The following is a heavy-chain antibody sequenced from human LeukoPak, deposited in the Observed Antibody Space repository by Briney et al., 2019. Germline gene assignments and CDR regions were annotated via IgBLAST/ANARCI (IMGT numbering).Heavy chain of an antibody. Sequence: PGGSLRLSCAASGFTFSSYGMHWVRQAPGKGLEWVAFIRYDGSNKYYADSVKGRFTISRDNSKNTLYLQMNSLRAEDTAVYYCAKDGSRYSYGVNYWGQGTLVTVSS. CDR1: GFTFSSYG. V-gene: IGHV3-30*02. D-gene: IGHD5-18*01. CDR3: AKDGSRYSYGVNY. J-gene: IGHJ4*02. CDR2: IRYDGSNK.